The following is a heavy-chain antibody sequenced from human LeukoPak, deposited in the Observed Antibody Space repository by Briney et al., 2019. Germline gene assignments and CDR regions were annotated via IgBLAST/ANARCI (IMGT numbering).Heavy chain of an antibody. D-gene: IGHD2-21*02. V-gene: IGHV4-39*07. CDR1: GDSFSSVTDY. Sequence: PSETLSLTCTVSGDSFSSVTDYWVWIRQAPGKGLEWIGNIYYSGSIYYNPSHNSRVTISVDTSKNQFSLKLSSVTAADTAIYYCARDVRGCGGDFDDCEYYYNGMDVWGQGTTVTVSS. CDR2: IYYSGSI. CDR3: ARDVRGCGGDFDDCEYYYNGMDV. J-gene: IGHJ6*02.